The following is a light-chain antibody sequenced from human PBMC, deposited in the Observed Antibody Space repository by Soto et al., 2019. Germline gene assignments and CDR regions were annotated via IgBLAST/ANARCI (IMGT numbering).Light chain of an antibody. J-gene: IGKJ5*01. CDR3: QQYGSSPIT. CDR1: QSVISTY. Sequence: EIVLTQSPVTLSLSPWGRATLSCRASQSVISTYLAWYQQKPGQAPRLLIYGASSRATGIPDRFSGSGSGTDFTLTISRLEPEDFAVYYCQQYGSSPITFGQGTRLEIK. V-gene: IGKV3-20*01. CDR2: GAS.